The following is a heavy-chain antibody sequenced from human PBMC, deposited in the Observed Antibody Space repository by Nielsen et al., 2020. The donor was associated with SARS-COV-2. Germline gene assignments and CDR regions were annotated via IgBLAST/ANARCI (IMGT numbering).Heavy chain of an antibody. CDR2: IYPGDSDT. D-gene: IGHD2-15*01. Sequence: VRQAPGKGLEWMGIIYPGDSDTRYSPSFQGQVTISADKSISTAYLQWSSLKASDTAMYYCARHPLGYCSGGSCQADLPFTYYSFYMDVWGKGTTVTVSS. J-gene: IGHJ6*03. CDR3: ARHPLGYCSGGSCQADLPFTYYSFYMDV. V-gene: IGHV5-51*01.